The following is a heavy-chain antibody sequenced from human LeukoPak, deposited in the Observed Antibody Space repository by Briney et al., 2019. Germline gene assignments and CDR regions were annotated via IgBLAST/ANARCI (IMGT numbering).Heavy chain of an antibody. J-gene: IGHJ3*02. CDR1: GFTFSSYG. CDR2: IRYDGSNK. CDR3: AKDPNDYGDYLAFDI. V-gene: IGHV3-30*02. Sequence: GGSLRFSCAASGFTFSSYGMHWVRQAPGKGLEWVAFIRYDGSNKYYADSVKGRFTISRDNSKNTLYLQMNSLRAEDTAVYYCAKDPNDYGDYLAFDIWGQGTMVTVSS. D-gene: IGHD4-17*01.